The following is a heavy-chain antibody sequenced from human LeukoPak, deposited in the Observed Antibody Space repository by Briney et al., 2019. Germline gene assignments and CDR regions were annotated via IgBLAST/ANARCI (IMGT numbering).Heavy chain of an antibody. CDR3: ARAARPFAGAFDM. V-gene: IGHV3-7*04. Sequence: PGGSLRLPCAASGFTLSNYWMSWVRQAPGKGLEWVANINHGGSEKYYEDSVKGRFTISRDNAENSLFLQMNSLRAEDTAVYYCARAARPFAGAFDMWGQGTLVTVSS. CDR2: INHGGSEK. CDR1: GFTLSNYW. D-gene: IGHD3-3*01. J-gene: IGHJ3*02.